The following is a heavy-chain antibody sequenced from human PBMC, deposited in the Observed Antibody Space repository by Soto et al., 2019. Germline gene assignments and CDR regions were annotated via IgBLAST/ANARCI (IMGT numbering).Heavy chain of an antibody. CDR1: GFTFSSYG. D-gene: IGHD2-15*01. J-gene: IGHJ4*02. V-gene: IGHV3-30*18. Sequence: GGSLRLSCAASGFTFSSYGMHWVRQAPGKGLEWVAVISYDGSNKYYADSVKGRFTISRDNSKNTLYLQMNSLRAEDTAVYYCAKSISWWLIDYWGQGTLVTVSS. CDR2: ISYDGSNK. CDR3: AKSISWWLIDY.